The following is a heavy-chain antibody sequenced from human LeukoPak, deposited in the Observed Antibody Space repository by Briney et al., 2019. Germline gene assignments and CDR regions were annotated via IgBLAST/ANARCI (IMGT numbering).Heavy chain of an antibody. V-gene: IGHV3-33*01. J-gene: IGHJ4*02. D-gene: IGHD1-26*01. CDR1: GFTFSTYG. Sequence: GGSLRLSCAASGFTFSTYGMHWVRQAPGKGLEWVAVIWFDGSNKYYGDSVKGRFTISRDNAKNSLYLQMDSLRAEDTAVYYCARESPGATRDYWGQGTLVTVSS. CDR2: IWFDGSNK. CDR3: ARESPGATRDY.